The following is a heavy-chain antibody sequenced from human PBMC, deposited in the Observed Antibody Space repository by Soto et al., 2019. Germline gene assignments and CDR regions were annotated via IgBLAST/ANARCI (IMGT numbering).Heavy chain of an antibody. CDR2: IYWDDDK. D-gene: IGHD3-10*01. Sequence: QITLKESGPTLVKPTQTLTLTCTFSGFSLSTHGVGVGWIRQPPRRALEWLALIYWDDDKRYSPSLKSRLTITKDTSKNHVVLTMTNMYPVDTSTYYCAHKRGLLLGDLNFDFWGQGTLVTVSS. CDR3: AHKRGLLLGDLNFDF. CDR1: GFSLSTHGVG. V-gene: IGHV2-5*02. J-gene: IGHJ4*02.